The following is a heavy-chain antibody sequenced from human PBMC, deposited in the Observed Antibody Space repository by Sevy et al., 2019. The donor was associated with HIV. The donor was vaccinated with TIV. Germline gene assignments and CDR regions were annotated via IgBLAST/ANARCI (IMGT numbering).Heavy chain of an antibody. CDR1: GFTFSNYG. V-gene: IGHV3-30*02. CDR3: AKDLAGPGRRYFDY. D-gene: IGHD6-13*01. J-gene: IGHJ4*02. CDR2: IRYDGSDK. Sequence: GGSLRLSCAASGFTFSNYGMHWVRQVPGKGLEWVTFIRYDGSDKYYAASVKGRLTISRDDYKNTLYLQMDSLTPEDTAIYYCAKDLAGPGRRYFDYWGQGTLVTVSS.